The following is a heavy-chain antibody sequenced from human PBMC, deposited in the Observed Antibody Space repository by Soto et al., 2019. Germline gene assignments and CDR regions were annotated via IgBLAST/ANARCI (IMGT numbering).Heavy chain of an antibody. V-gene: IGHV3-48*02. CDR3: ARGSSNWAYYFDF. CDR1: GFTFSSYS. D-gene: IGHD6-13*01. CDR2: ITSSGTTV. Sequence: EVHLVESGGGLVQPGGSLRLSCAASGFTFSSYSLNWVRQAPGKGLEWVSYITSSGTTVYYADSVRGRFTISRDNAKTSLHLQLNSLRDDDTAVYYCARGSSNWAYYFDFWGQGTLVTVSS. J-gene: IGHJ4*02.